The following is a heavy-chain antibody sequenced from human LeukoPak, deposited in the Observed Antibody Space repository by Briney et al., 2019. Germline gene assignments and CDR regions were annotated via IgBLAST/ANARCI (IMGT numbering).Heavy chain of an antibody. D-gene: IGHD1-7*01. J-gene: IGHJ3*02. CDR3: AKDVTGTGAFDI. Sequence: GRSLRLSCAASGFTFDDYAMHWVRQGPGKGLGWVSGITWNSGTIGYADSVKGRFTISRDNAKNSLYLQMNSLRAEDTALYYCAKDVTGTGAFDIWGQGTMVTVSS. CDR1: GFTFDDYA. V-gene: IGHV3-9*01. CDR2: ITWNSGTI.